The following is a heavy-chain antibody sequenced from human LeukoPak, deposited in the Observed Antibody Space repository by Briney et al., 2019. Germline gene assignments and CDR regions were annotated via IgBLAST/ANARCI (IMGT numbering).Heavy chain of an antibody. CDR2: INPNSGGT. CDR3: ARSVVPAAIYWFDP. D-gene: IGHD2-2*01. J-gene: IGHJ5*02. Sequence: ASVKVSCKASGYTFTGYYMHWVRQAPGQGLEWMGRINPNSGGTNYAQKFQGRVTMTTDTSTSTAYMELRSLRSDDTAVYYCARSVVPAAIYWFDPWGQGTLVTVSS. V-gene: IGHV1-2*06. CDR1: GYTFTGYY.